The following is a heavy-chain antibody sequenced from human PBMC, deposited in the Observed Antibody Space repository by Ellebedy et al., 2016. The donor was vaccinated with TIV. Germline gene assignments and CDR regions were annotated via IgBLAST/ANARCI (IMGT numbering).Heavy chain of an antibody. CDR2: ISAYNGNT. D-gene: IGHD6-19*01. Sequence: ASVKVSCXASGYTFTSYGISWVRQAPGQGLEWMGWISAYNGNTNYAQKLQGRVTMTTDTSTNTAYMELRSLSSYDTAFYYCARIAVAGTAMDYWGQGTLVTVSS. V-gene: IGHV1-18*01. CDR1: GYTFTSYG. J-gene: IGHJ4*02. CDR3: ARIAVAGTAMDY.